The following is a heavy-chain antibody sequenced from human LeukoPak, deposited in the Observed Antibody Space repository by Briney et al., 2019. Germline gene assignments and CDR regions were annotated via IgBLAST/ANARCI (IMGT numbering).Heavy chain of an antibody. CDR2: INHSGST. D-gene: IGHD3-22*01. J-gene: IGHJ4*02. CDR1: GGSFSGYY. CDR3: SMDSSGYYNTASDY. V-gene: IGHV4-34*01. Sequence: PSETLSLTCAVYGGSFSGYYWSWIRQPPGKGLEWIGEINHSGSTNYNPSLKSRVTISVDTSKNQFSLKLSSVTAADTAVYYCSMDSSGYYNTASDYWGQGTLVTVSS.